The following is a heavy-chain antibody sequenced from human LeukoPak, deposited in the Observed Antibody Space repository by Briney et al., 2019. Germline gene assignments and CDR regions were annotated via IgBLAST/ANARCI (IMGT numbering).Heavy chain of an antibody. J-gene: IGHJ5*02. CDR3: ATENWGKNWFDP. CDR1: GYTLTELS. Sequence: ASVKVSCKVSGYTLTELSMHWVRQAPGKGLEWMGGFDPEDGETIYAQKFQGRVTMTEDTSTDTAYMELSNLRSEDTAVYYCATENWGKNWFDPWGQGTLVTVSS. CDR2: FDPEDGET. D-gene: IGHD7-27*01. V-gene: IGHV1-24*01.